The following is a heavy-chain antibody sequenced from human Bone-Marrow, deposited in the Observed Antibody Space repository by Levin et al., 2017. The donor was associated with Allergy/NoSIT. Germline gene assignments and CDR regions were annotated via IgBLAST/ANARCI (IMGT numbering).Heavy chain of an antibody. CDR2: ISWDGTST. CDR3: AKTDSSSGPFDS. J-gene: IGHJ4*02. D-gene: IGHD6-13*01. Sequence: LSLTCAASGFTFNDYIMHWVRQAPGKGLEWVSLISWDGTSTYYADSVEGRFTITRDNSKNSLFLQMNSLRTDDTALYYCAKTDSSSGPFDSWGQGTLVTVSS. CDR1: GFTFNDYI. V-gene: IGHV3-43*01.